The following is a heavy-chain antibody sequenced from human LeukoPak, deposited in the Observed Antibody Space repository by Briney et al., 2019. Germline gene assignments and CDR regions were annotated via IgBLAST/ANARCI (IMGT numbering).Heavy chain of an antibody. V-gene: IGHV5-51*01. Sequence: GESLRISCKCSGFDFTAYGIAWVRQMPGKGLEWMGNIYPGGSNGRYSPSFQGQVTMSADKSITTVYLQWSSLKASDTAMYYCARRYCSSTSCYNDYMDVWGKGTTVTVSS. D-gene: IGHD2-2*02. CDR1: GFDFTAYG. J-gene: IGHJ6*03. CDR3: ARRYCSSTSCYNDYMDV. CDR2: IYPGGSNG.